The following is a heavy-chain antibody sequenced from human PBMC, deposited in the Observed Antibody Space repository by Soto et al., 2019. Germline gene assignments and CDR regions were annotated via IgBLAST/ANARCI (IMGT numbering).Heavy chain of an antibody. J-gene: IGHJ5*02. CDR1: GFTFSNAW. CDR3: TTDADSSGYLFMAP. V-gene: IGHV3-15*07. Sequence: PGGSLRLSCAASGFTFSNAWMNWVRQAPGKGLEWVGRIKSKTDGGTTDYAAPVKGRFTISRDDSKNTLYLQMNSLKTEDTAVYYCTTDADSSGYLFMAPWGQGTLVTVSS. CDR2: IKSKTDGGTT. D-gene: IGHD3-22*01.